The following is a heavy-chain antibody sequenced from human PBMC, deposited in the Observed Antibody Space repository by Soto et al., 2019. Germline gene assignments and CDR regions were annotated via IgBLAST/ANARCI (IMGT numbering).Heavy chain of an antibody. CDR1: GFIFSDYE. CDR3: ARDSSTGYYLSDFDY. J-gene: IGHJ4*02. D-gene: IGHD3-9*01. Sequence: PGGSLRLSCAASGFIFSDYEMNWVRQAPGKGLEWVSFIGKSGYPIYYADSLKGRFTISRDNAKNSVDLQISSLRAEDTAVYYCARDSSTGYYLSDFDYWGQGTLVTVSS. V-gene: IGHV3-48*03. CDR2: IGKSGYPI.